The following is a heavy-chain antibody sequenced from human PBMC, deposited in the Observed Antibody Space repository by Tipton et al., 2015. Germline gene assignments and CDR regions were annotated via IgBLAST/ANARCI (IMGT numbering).Heavy chain of an antibody. D-gene: IGHD3-22*01. J-gene: IGHJ4*02. CDR3: ARVSYSYDSSILDY. CDR2: IYYTAST. Sequence: TLSLTCTVSGGSISTYLWSWIRQPPGKGLEWIGYIYYTASTNYNPSLKSRVTISVDTSKNQFSLILSSVTAADTAVYYCARVSYSYDSSILDYWGQGTLVTVSS. CDR1: GGSISTYL. V-gene: IGHV4-59*01.